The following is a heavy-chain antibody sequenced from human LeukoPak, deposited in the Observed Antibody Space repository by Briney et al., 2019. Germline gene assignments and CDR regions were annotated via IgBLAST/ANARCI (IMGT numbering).Heavy chain of an antibody. D-gene: IGHD1-7*01. CDR3: ARVGTGTGNWFDP. V-gene: IGHV1-2*02. CDR1: GYTFTAYY. CDR2: INPNTGGA. Sequence: GASVKVSCKASGYTFTAYYLHWVRQAPGQGLEWMGWINPNTGGAKYAQKFQGRLTMTRDTSINTVYMGLSRLRSDDTAVYYCARVGTGTGNWFDPWGQGTLVTVSS. J-gene: IGHJ5*02.